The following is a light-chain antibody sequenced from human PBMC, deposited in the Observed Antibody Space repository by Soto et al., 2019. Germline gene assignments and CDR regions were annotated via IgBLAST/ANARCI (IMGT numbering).Light chain of an antibody. J-gene: IGKJ4*01. CDR1: QSVSSY. CDR3: QQYVTSPLP. Sequence: EIVLAKSPVTLCLSPGERATLSCRASQSVSSYLAWYQQKPGQAPRLLIYGVSSRATGIPDRFSGSGSGTDFTLTISRLEPEDFAVYYCQQYVTSPLPFGGGTKVDIK. V-gene: IGKV3-20*01. CDR2: GVS.